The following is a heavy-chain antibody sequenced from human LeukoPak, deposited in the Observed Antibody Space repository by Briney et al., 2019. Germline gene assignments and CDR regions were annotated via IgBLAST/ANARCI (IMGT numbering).Heavy chain of an antibody. Sequence: SETLSLTCTVSGASISSYYWSWIRQPPGKGLEWIAYKYYSGSTDSNPSLKSRVSISVDTSKNQFSLKLSAVTAADTAIYYCARHRFAGYDFDIWGQGTMVTVSS. CDR1: GASISSYY. CDR2: KYYSGST. CDR3: ARHRFAGYDFDI. D-gene: IGHD3-3*01. V-gene: IGHV4-59*08. J-gene: IGHJ3*02.